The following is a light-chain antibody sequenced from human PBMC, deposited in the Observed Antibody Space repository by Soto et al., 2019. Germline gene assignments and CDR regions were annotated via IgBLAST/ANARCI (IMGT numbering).Light chain of an antibody. Sequence: EIVLTQSPGTLSLFPGERATLSCRASQSVSDFLAWYQQKPGQAPRLLIYDAAKMAPGIPARFSGSGSGTDFTLTISSLEPEDAAVYYCQQRSNWPIFTFGPGTKV. CDR2: DAA. V-gene: IGKV3-11*01. CDR3: QQRSNWPIFT. J-gene: IGKJ3*01. CDR1: QSVSDF.